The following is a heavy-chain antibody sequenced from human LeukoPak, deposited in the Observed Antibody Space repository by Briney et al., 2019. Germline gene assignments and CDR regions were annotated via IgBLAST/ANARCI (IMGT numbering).Heavy chain of an antibody. D-gene: IGHD2-2*01. J-gene: IGHJ4*02. CDR1: GFTFSSYA. CDR2: ISGSGGST. V-gene: IGHV3-23*01. CDR3: ARDSRNHLLFGNFGY. Sequence: PGGSLRLSCAASGFTFSSYAMSWVRQAPVKGLEWVSAISGSGGSTYYADSVKGRFTISRDNSKNTLYLQMNSLRAEDTAVYYCARDSRNHLLFGNFGYWGQGTLVTVSS.